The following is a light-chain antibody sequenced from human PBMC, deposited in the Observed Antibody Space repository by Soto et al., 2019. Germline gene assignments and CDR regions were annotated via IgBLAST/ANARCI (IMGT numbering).Light chain of an antibody. CDR1: SSDVGSYNL. Sequence: QSALTQPASVYGSPGQSITIACTGTSSDVGSYNLVSWYQQHPGKSPNLMIYEGSKRPSGVSNRFSGSKSGNTASLTIYGLQAEDEADYYCCSYAGSSTLVFGGGTKLTFL. V-gene: IGLV2-23*01. J-gene: IGLJ2*01. CDR2: EGS. CDR3: CSYAGSSTLV.